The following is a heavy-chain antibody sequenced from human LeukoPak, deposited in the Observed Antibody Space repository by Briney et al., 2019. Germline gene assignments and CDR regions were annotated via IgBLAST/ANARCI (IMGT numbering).Heavy chain of an antibody. D-gene: IGHD3-22*01. V-gene: IGHV4-34*01. CDR3: AREVRYYDSSGYRDYYYYMDV. CDR1: GGSFSGYY. J-gene: IGHJ6*03. CDR2: INHSGST. Sequence: SETLSLTCAVCGGSFSGYYWSWIRQPPGKGLEWIGEINHSGSTNYNPSLKSRVTISVDTSKNQFSLKLSSVTAADTAVYYCAREVRYYDSSGYRDYYYYMDVWGKGTTVTVSS.